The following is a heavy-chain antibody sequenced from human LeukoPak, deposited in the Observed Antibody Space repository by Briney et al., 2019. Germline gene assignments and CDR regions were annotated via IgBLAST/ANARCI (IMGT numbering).Heavy chain of an antibody. CDR2: ISTSSNRI. Sequence: GGSLRLSCAASGFTFSSYGMNWVRQAPGKGLEWVSYISTSSNRIDYADSVKGRFAMSRDNAKNLLYLQMNSLRDEDTAMYYCARVSAPGTSGWYFGYWGQGTLVTVSS. D-gene: IGHD6-19*01. CDR1: GFTFSSYG. J-gene: IGHJ4*02. CDR3: ARVSAPGTSGWYFGY. V-gene: IGHV3-48*02.